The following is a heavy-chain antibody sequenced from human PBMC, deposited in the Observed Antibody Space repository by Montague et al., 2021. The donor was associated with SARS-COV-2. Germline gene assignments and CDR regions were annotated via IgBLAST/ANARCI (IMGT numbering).Heavy chain of an antibody. D-gene: IGHD3-10*01. J-gene: IGHJ4*02. CDR3: ARGMIRGVTTPFDY. CDR2: IYYSGTT. Sequence: SETLSLTCSISSGSIISSGYYWVWIRQPPGQELVWIGNIYYSGTTYYXXXLQSRGTISVDTSKNHLSLSLSSVTAADTAVYFCARGMIRGVTTPFDYWGQGSQVTVSS. CDR1: SGSIISSGYY. V-gene: IGHV4-39*02.